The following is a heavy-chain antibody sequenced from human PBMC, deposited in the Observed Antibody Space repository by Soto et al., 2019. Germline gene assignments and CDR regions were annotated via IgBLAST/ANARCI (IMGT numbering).Heavy chain of an antibody. D-gene: IGHD5-12*01. J-gene: IGHJ6*02. V-gene: IGHV1-69*12. CDR2: IIPIFGTA. CDR1: GGTFSSYA. CDR3: ARDPMEWLRPGGYYYYYGMDV. Sequence: QVQLVQSGAEVKKPGSSVKVSCKASGGTFSSYAISWVRQAPGQGLEWMGGIIPIFGTANYAQKFQGRVRITEEESTXXAXMXXSSLRSEDTAVYYCARDPMEWLRPGGYYYYYGMDVWGQGTTVTVSS.